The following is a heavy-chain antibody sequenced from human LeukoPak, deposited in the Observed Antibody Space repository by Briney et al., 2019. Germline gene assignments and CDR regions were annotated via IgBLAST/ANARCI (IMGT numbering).Heavy chain of an antibody. CDR1: GYTFTGYY. CDR3: ARDGARGTIFGVVITPFDY. J-gene: IGHJ4*02. D-gene: IGHD3-3*01. CDR2: INPNSGGT. V-gene: IGHV1-2*02. Sequence: ASVKVSCKASGYTFTGYYMHWVRQAPGQGLEWMGWINPNSGGTNYAQKFQGRVTMTRDTSISTAYMELSRLRSDDTAVYYCARDGARGTIFGVVITPFDYWGQGTLVTVSS.